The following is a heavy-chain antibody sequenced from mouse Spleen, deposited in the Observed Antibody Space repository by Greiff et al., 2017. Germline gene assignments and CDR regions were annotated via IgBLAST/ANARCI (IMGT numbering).Heavy chain of an antibody. CDR2: ISSGSSTI. CDR3: ARGSITTLFAY. J-gene: IGHJ3*01. Sequence: EVQLVESGGGLVKPGGSLKLSCAASGFTFSDYGMHWVRQAPEKGLEWVAYISSGSSTIYYADTVKGRFTISRDNAKNTLFLQMTSLRSEDTAMYYCARGSITTLFAYWGQGTLVTVSA. CDR1: GFTFSDYG. V-gene: IGHV5-17*01. D-gene: IGHD1-2*01.